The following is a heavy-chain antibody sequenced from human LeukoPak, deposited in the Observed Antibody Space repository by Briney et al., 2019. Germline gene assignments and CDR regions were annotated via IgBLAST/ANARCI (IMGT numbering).Heavy chain of an antibody. CDR2: IYYSGSA. J-gene: IGHJ3*02. D-gene: IGHD5-24*01. CDR3: ATNYLDAFDI. CDR1: GGSISSGGYY. V-gene: IGHV4-31*03. Sequence: SQTLSPTCTVSGGSISSGGYYWSWIRQHPGKGLEWIGYIYYSGSAYYNPCHKSRVTISVDTSKNQFSLKLNSVTAADTAVYYCATNYLDAFDIWGQGTMVTVSS.